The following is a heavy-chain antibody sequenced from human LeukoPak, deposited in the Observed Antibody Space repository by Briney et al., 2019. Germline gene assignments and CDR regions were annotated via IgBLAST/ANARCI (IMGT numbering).Heavy chain of an antibody. CDR1: GGSISSSLYY. J-gene: IGHJ4*02. D-gene: IGHD3-10*01. CDR3: ARAYSMVRGVDY. CDR2: IYYSGST. V-gene: IGHV4-39*01. Sequence: SETLSLTCTVSGGSISSSLYYWGRIRRPPGKGLEWIGTIYYSGSTYYNPSLKSRVTISVDTSKNQFSLKLSSVTAADTAMYFCARAYSMVRGVDYWGQGTLVTVSS.